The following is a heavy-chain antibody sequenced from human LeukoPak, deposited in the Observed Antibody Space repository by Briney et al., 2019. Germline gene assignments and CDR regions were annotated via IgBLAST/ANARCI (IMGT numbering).Heavy chain of an antibody. D-gene: IGHD1-1*01. V-gene: IGHV5-51*01. CDR3: ARDWKDPAAFDI. Sequence: GESLKISCKASGYTFTSFWIGWVRQTPGKGLEWMAIINPADSDTRYSPSFQGQVTISADKSIGTAYLQWTNLKASDTAMYYCARDWKDPAAFDIWGQGTMVTVSS. J-gene: IGHJ3*02. CDR1: GYTFTSFW. CDR2: INPADSDT.